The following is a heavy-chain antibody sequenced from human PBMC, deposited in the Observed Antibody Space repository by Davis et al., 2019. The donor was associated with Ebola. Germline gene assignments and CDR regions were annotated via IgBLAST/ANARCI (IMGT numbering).Heavy chain of an antibody. Sequence: PGRSLRLSCAASGFTFSNAWMSWVRQAPGKRLEWVGRIKSKTDGGTTDYAAPVKGRFTISRDDSKNTLYLQMNSLKTEDTAVYYCTTGLGYYGSGSLYYYMDVWGKGTTVTVSS. J-gene: IGHJ6*03. V-gene: IGHV3-15*01. CDR2: IKSKTDGGTT. CDR1: GFTFSNAW. D-gene: IGHD3-10*01. CDR3: TTGLGYYGSGSLYYYMDV.